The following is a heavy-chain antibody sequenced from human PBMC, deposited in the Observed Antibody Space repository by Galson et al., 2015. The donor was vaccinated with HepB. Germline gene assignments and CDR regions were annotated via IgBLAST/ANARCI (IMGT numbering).Heavy chain of an antibody. Sequence: SVKVSCKASGFTFTSSAMQWVRQARGQRLEWIGWIVVGSGNTNYAQKFQERVTITRDMSTSTAYMELSSLRSEDTAVYYCAAVPGGDYYYGMDVWGQGTTVTVSS. CDR2: IVVGSGNT. J-gene: IGHJ6*02. CDR3: AAVPGGDYYYGMDV. D-gene: IGHD1-14*01. V-gene: IGHV1-58*02. CDR1: GFTFTSSA.